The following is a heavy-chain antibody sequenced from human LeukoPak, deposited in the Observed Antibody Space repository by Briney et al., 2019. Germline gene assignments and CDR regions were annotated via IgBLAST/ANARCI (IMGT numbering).Heavy chain of an antibody. D-gene: IGHD3-10*01. CDR3: AKVGKTENYYGSGRFSYYYYMDV. V-gene: IGHV3-30*02. Sequence: GGSLRLSCAASGFTLSSYAMNWVRQAPGKGLEWVAFIRYDGSNKYYADSVKGRFTISRDNSKNTLYLQMNSLRAEDTAVYYCAKVGKTENYYGSGRFSYYYYMDVWGKGTTVTISS. CDR1: GFTLSSYA. J-gene: IGHJ6*03. CDR2: IRYDGSNK.